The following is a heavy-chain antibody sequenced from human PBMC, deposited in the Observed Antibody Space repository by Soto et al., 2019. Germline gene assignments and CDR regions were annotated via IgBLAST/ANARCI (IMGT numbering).Heavy chain of an antibody. Sequence: QVQLVESGGGVVQPGRSLRLSCAASGFTFSSYGMHWVRQAPGKGLEWVAVISYDGSNKYYADSVKGRFTISRDNSKNPRYRQMNSLGAEDTAVYYCAKGGYYDILPKGGFAPWGQGPLVTVSS. D-gene: IGHD3-9*01. CDR3: AKGGYYDILPKGGFAP. CDR2: ISYDGSNK. CDR1: GFTFSSYG. V-gene: IGHV3-30*18. J-gene: IGHJ5*02.